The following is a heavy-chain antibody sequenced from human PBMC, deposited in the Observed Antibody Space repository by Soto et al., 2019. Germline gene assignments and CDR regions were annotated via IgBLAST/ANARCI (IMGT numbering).Heavy chain of an antibody. D-gene: IGHD3-10*01. J-gene: IGHJ4*02. CDR3: ARALVRGPYFGY. CDR2: INPNSGGT. CDR1: GSTFTGYY. Sequence: ASVTGSCTASGSTFTGYYMHWVRKAPGQGLEWMGWINPNSGGTNYAQKFQGRVTMTRDTSISTAYMELSRLRSDDTAVYYCARALVRGPYFGYWGQGTLVNVSS. V-gene: IGHV1-2*02.